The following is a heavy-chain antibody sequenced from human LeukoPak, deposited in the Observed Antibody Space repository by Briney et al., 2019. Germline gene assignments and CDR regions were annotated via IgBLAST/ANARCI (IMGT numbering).Heavy chain of an antibody. CDR3: ARGVVIAPQTFDY. J-gene: IGHJ4*02. CDR1: GGSFSGYY. D-gene: IGHD2-21*01. V-gene: IGHV4-59*01. Sequence: SETLSLTCAVYGGSFSGYYWSWIRQPPGKGLEWIGYIYYSGSTNYNPSLKSRVTISVDTSKNQFSLKLSSVTAADAAVYYCARGVVIAPQTFDYWGQGTLVTVSS. CDR2: IYYSGST.